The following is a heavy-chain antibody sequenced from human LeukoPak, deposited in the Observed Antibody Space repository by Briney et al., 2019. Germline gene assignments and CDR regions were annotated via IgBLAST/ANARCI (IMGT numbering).Heavy chain of an antibody. CDR2: ISSSGSTI. Sequence: GGSLRLSCAASGFTFSDYYMSWIRQAPGKGLEWVSYISSSGSTIYYADSVKGGFTISRENEKNSLYMQMNRLRDEDAAEYYGAKPPPYCRTTSCPPTNWGHGTLVTVSS. V-gene: IGHV3-11*01. CDR3: AKPPPYCRTTSCPPTN. CDR1: GFTFSDYY. D-gene: IGHD2-2*01. J-gene: IGHJ4*01.